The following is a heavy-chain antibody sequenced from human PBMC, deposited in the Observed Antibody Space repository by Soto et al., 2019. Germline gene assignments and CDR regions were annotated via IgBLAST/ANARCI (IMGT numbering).Heavy chain of an antibody. CDR3: AKNIVVVPAARDGMDV. D-gene: IGHD2-2*01. V-gene: IGHV3-23*01. CDR1: GFTFSSYA. J-gene: IGHJ6*02. CDR2: ISGSGGST. Sequence: EVQLLESGGGLVQPGGSLRLSCAASGFTFSSYAMSWVRQAPGKGLEWVSAISGSGGSTYYADSVRGRFTISRDNSKNTLYLQMNSLRAEDTAVYYCAKNIVVVPAARDGMDVWGQGTTVTVSS.